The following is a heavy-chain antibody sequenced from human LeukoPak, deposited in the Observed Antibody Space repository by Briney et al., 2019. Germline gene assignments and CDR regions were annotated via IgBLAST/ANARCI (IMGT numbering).Heavy chain of an antibody. V-gene: IGHV5-51*01. CDR1: GYNFATSW. CDR3: ARVDGARHDP. CDR2: IYPGDSDT. Sequence: GESLKISCKASGYNFATSWIGWVRQMPGKGLELMGIIYPGDSDTRYSPSFQGQVTISGDKSIRTAYLQWSSLPASDTAIYYCARVDGARHDPWGQGTLVTVSS. D-gene: IGHD5-24*01. J-gene: IGHJ5*02.